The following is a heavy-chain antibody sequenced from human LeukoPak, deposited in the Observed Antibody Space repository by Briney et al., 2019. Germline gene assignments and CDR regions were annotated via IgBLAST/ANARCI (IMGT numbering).Heavy chain of an antibody. Sequence: PGGSLRLSCAASGFTFSSYAMGSVRQAPGKGLEWVSAISGSGGSTYYADSVKGRFTISRDNSKNTLYLQMNSLRAEDTAVYYCAKDRGYCSSTSCYSVWFFDYWGQGTLVTVSS. CDR1: GFTFSSYA. CDR3: AKDRGYCSSTSCYSVWFFDY. V-gene: IGHV3-23*01. D-gene: IGHD2-2*01. J-gene: IGHJ4*02. CDR2: ISGSGGST.